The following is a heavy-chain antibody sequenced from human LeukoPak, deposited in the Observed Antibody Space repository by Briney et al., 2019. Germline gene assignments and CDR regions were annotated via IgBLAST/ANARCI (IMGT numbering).Heavy chain of an antibody. Sequence: KPGGPLRLSCAASGFTFSNAWMSWVRQAPGKGLEWIGRIKSKSDGGTTDYAAPVKGRFTISRDDSKDTLYLQMNSLKTEDAAVYCCLRCRGYYFDYWGQGTLVPVSS. V-gene: IGHV3-15*01. CDR1: GFTFSNAW. CDR2: IKSKSDGGTT. J-gene: IGHJ4*02. D-gene: IGHD4-17*01. CDR3: LRCRGYYFDY.